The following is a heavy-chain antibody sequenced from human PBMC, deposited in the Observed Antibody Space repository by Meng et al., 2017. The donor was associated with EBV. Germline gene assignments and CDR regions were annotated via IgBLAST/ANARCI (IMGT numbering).Heavy chain of an antibody. J-gene: IGHJ4*02. CDR2: IYHSGST. V-gene: IGHV4-4*02. Sequence: QVQLQESGPGRVKPSGXXXXXRXVSGGSISSSNWWSWVRQPPGKGLEWIGEIYHSGSTNYNPSLKSRVTISVDKSKNQFSLKLSSVTAADTAVYYCARDRGGYYDSSGYYADWGQGTLVTVSS. CDR3: ARDRGGYYDSSGYYAD. D-gene: IGHD3-22*01. CDR1: GGSISSSNW.